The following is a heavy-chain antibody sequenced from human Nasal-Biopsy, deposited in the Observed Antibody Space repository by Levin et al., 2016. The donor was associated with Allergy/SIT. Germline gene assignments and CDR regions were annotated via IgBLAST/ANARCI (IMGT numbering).Heavy chain of an antibody. J-gene: IGHJ4*02. V-gene: IGHV3-21*01. CDR2: ISSSSSYI. CDR3: ARDLHPSIAVGGTKGDIDY. CDR1: GFTFNSHT. D-gene: IGHD6-19*01. Sequence: GGSLRLSCAASGFTFNSHTMNWVRQAPGKGLEWVSSISSSSSYIYYADAVKGRFTISRDNAKNSLFLQMNSLRADDTAVYYCARDLHPSIAVGGTKGDIDYWGQGTLITVSS.